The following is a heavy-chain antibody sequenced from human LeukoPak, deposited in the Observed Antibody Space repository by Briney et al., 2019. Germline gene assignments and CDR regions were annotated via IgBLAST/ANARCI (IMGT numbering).Heavy chain of an antibody. V-gene: IGHV4-59*01. CDR1: GGSINSFH. CDR2: IYYRGTT. D-gene: IGHD2-15*01. Sequence: SETLSLTCTVSGGSINSFHWSWIRQPPGKGLECVGYIYYRGTTYYNPSLKSRVTISVDTSKNQFSLKLSSVTAADTAVYSCARIMGAATGGSLYYWGQGMLVTVSS. CDR3: ARIMGAATGGSLYY. J-gene: IGHJ4*02.